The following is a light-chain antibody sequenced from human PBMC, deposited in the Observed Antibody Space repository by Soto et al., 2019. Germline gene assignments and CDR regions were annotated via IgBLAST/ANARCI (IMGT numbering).Light chain of an antibody. CDR2: EVS. J-gene: IGLJ3*02. V-gene: IGLV2-14*01. CDR1: NSDVGGYDY. Sequence: QSALTQPASVSGSPGQSITISCTGTNSDVGGYDYVSWYQQHPGKAPKLMIYEVSHRPSGVSNRFSGSRSGNTASLTISGLQAEDEADYYCCSYTSSTTLVVFGGGTKLTVL. CDR3: CSYTSSTTLVV.